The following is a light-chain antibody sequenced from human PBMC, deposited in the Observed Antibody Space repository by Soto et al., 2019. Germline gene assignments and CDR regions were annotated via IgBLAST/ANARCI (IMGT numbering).Light chain of an antibody. CDR3: SSYVGGEFLV. Sequence: QSALTQPPSASGSPGQSVTISCTGTSSDVGGYNYVSWYQHHPGKVPKLMIYAVSKRPSGVPHRFSGSKSGNTSSLTVSGLQPEDEADDYCSSYVGGEFLVFGGGTKLTVL. CDR2: AVS. V-gene: IGLV2-8*01. CDR1: SSDVGGYNY. J-gene: IGLJ3*02.